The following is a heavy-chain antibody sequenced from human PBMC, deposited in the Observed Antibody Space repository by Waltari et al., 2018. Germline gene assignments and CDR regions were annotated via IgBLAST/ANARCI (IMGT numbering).Heavy chain of an antibody. CDR1: GYSISSGYY. J-gene: IGHJ5*02. CDR2: IYHSGST. D-gene: IGHD6-6*01. Sequence: QVQLQESGPGLVKPSETLSLTCAVSGYSISSGYYWGWIRQPPGKGLEWIGSIYHSGSTYYNPSLKSRVTISVDKSKNQFSLKLSSVTAADTAVYYCARDRGRQQLVQGWFDPWGQGTLVTVSS. V-gene: IGHV4-38-2*02. CDR3: ARDRGRQQLVQGWFDP.